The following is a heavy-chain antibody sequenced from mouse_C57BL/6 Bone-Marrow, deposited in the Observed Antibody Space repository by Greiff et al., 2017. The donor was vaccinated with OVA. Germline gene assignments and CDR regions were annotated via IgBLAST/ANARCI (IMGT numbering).Heavy chain of an antibody. CDR3: ARLDAMDY. V-gene: IGHV5-12*01. CDR1: GFTFSDFY. CDR2: ISNGGGST. Sequence: EVKLQESGGGLVQPGGSLKLSCAASGFTFSDFYMYWIRQTPEKRLEWVAYISNGGGSTYYPDTVKGRFTISRDNAKNTLYLQMSRLKSEDTAMDYCARLDAMDYWGQGTSVTVSS. J-gene: IGHJ4*01.